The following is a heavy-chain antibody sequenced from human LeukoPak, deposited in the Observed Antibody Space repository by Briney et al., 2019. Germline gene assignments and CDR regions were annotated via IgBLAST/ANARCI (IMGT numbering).Heavy chain of an antibody. CDR1: GASISSGIYY. CDR2: IYSSGFT. V-gene: IGHV4-31*03. CDR3: ARSRGTIYRADEYDI. Sequence: PSQALSLTCTVSGASISSGIYYWTWIRHHPGQGLEWIGYIYSSGFTHYNPSLRSRVTMSIDTTNNQFSLRMTSVTVADTATYYSARSRGTIYRADEYDIWGQGTMVTVSS. J-gene: IGHJ3*02. D-gene: IGHD3-16*02.